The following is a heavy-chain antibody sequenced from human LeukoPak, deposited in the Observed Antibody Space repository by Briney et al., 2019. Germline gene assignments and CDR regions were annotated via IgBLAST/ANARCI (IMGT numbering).Heavy chain of an antibody. D-gene: IGHD3-10*01. V-gene: IGHV1-58*01. CDR1: GFTFTSSA. Sequence: ASVKVSCKASGFTFTSSAVQWVRQARGQRLEWKGWIVVGSGNTNYAQKFQERVTITRDMSTSTAYMELSSLRSEDTAVYYCAAVPYGSGSYPYDYWGQGTLVTVSS. CDR2: IVVGSGNT. CDR3: AAVPYGSGSYPYDY. J-gene: IGHJ4*02.